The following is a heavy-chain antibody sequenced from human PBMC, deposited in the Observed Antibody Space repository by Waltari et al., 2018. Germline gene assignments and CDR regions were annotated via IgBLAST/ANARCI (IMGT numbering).Heavy chain of an antibody. D-gene: IGHD6-19*01. CDR2: INRSGST. CDR3: ARGNILGSAWYQRKGSFDS. J-gene: IGHJ4*01. Sequence: QVHLQQWGAGLLKPSETLSLTCSVSGGSFPDFSWSCTRQSPTKGPEWIGEINRSGSTNYSPSLKSRVTMSVDTSKNQFSLNLSSITAADTAVYYCARGNILGSAWYQRKGSFDSWGQGTLVAVSS. CDR1: GGSFPDFS. V-gene: IGHV4-34*02.